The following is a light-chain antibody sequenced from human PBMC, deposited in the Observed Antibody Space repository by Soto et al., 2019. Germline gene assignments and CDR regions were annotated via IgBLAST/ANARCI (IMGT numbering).Light chain of an antibody. CDR1: QNIRSR. CDR2: DAS. J-gene: IGKJ1*01. V-gene: IGKV1-5*01. Sequence: DFQMTQSPSTLSASVGDRVTITCRASQNIRSRLAWFQQKPGKAPKLLIYDASSLESGVPQRFSGSGSGTEFTLTISSLQTDDFSTYYCQQYHSYFRTFGQGTKVDIK. CDR3: QQYHSYFRT.